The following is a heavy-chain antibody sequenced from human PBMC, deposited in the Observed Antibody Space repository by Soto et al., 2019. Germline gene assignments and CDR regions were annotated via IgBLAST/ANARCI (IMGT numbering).Heavy chain of an antibody. CDR2: INSDESVT. CDR1: GFTFSDCW. CDR3: ARVGYGSGSYHFDF. V-gene: IGHV3-74*01. D-gene: IGHD3-10*01. J-gene: IGHJ4*02. Sequence: EVQLVESGGGLVQPGGSLRLSCAASGFTFSDCWMHWVRQAPGKGLVWVSRINSDESVTSYADSVKGRFTISRDNAKNTLYLEMNSLRDEDTAVYYCARVGYGSGSYHFDFWGQGILVTVSS.